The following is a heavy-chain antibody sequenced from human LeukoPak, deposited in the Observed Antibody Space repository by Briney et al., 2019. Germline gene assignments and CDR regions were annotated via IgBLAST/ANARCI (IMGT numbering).Heavy chain of an antibody. D-gene: IGHD1-1*01. J-gene: IGHJ4*02. CDR1: GGSISSGSYY. CDR2: IYASGST. V-gene: IGHV4-61*02. Sequence: SQTLSLTCTVSGGSISSGSYYWTWIRQPAGKGLEWIGRIYASGSTNYNPSLKSRVTISVDTSKNQFSLKLNSVTAADTAVYYCAREYRGWNDAFDYWGQGTLVTVSS. CDR3: AREYRGWNDAFDY.